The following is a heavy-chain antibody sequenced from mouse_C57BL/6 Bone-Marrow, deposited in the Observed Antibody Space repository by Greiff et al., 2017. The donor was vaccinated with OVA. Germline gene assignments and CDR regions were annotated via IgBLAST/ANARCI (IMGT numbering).Heavy chain of an antibody. J-gene: IGHJ2*01. CDR1: GYAFSSSW. Sequence: QVHVKQSGPELVKPGASVKISCKASGYAFSSSWMNWVKQRPGKGLEWIGRIYPGDGDTNYNGKFKGKATLTADKSSSTAYMQLSSLTSEDSAVYLFARHEGGYYASYFDYWGQGTTLTVSS. CDR2: IYPGDGDT. D-gene: IGHD2-3*01. V-gene: IGHV1-82*01. CDR3: ARHEGGYYASYFDY.